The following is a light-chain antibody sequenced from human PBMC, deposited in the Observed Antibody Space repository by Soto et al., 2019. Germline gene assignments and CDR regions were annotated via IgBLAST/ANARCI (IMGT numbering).Light chain of an antibody. J-gene: IGKJ3*01. CDR2: GAS. V-gene: IGKV3-15*01. CDR3: QQYNNWPLT. Sequence: EIVVTQSPATLSVAPGERATLSSRASQSVSSNLAWYQQKPGQAPRLLIYGASTRATCIPARFSGSGSGTEFTLTFCSLQSEDFAVYYCQQYNNWPLTFGPGTKVDI. CDR1: QSVSSN.